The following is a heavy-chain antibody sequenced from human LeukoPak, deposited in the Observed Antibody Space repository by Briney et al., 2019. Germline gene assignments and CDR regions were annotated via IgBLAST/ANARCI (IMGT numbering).Heavy chain of an antibody. CDR3: ARQPVVTAIHYYFDY. V-gene: IGHV5-51*01. J-gene: IGHJ4*02. Sequence: GESLKISCKGSGYSFTSYWIGWVRQIPGKGLGWMGIIYPGDSDTRYSPSFQGQVTISADKSISTAYLQWSSLKASDTAMYYCARQPVVTAIHYYFDYWGQGTLVTVSS. CDR2: IYPGDSDT. D-gene: IGHD2-21*02. CDR1: GYSFTSYW.